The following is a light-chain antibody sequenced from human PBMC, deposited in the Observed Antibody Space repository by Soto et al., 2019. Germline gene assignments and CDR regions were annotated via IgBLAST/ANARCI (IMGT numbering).Light chain of an antibody. J-gene: IGKJ1*01. V-gene: IGKV1-5*01. CDR2: DAS. CDR1: QSISTW. Sequence: DIQMTQSPSALSASVGDRVTITCRASQSISTWLAWYQQKPGKAPKLLIYDASSLESGVPSRFSGSGSGTEFTLTISSLQPEDFATYYCLLDFRYFWAFGQGTKVHI. CDR3: LLDFRYFWA.